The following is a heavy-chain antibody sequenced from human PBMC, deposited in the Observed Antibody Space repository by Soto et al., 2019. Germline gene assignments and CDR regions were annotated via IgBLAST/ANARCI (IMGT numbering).Heavy chain of an antibody. V-gene: IGHV3-9*01. Sequence: EVQLVESGGGLVQPGRSLRLSCAASGFTFDDYAMHLVRQAPGKGLEWVSGISWNSGSIGYADSVKGRFTISRDNAKNSLYLQINSLRAEDTALYYCAKDLGKRTNVLRYFDWVSDHNYYGMDVWGQGTTVTVSS. D-gene: IGHD3-9*01. CDR3: AKDLGKRTNVLRYFDWVSDHNYYGMDV. J-gene: IGHJ6*02. CDR2: ISWNSGSI. CDR1: GFTFDDYA.